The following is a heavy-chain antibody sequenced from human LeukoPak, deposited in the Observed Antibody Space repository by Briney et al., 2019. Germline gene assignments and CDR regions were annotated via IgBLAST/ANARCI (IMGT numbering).Heavy chain of an antibody. CDR2: INSDGSST. CDR1: GFSISSHW. J-gene: IGHJ3*02. CDR3: ARVRPSAPGDAFDI. V-gene: IGHV3-74*01. Sequence: GGSLRLSCVASGFSISSHWMSWVRQAPGKGLVWVSRINSDGSSTSYADSVKGRFTISRDNAKNTLYLQMNSLRAEDTAVYYCARVRPSAPGDAFDIWGQGTMVTVSS.